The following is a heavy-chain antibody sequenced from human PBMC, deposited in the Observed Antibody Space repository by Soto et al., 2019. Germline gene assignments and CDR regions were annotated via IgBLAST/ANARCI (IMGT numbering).Heavy chain of an antibody. CDR3: TTGMVPT. J-gene: IGHJ5*02. CDR1: GLTFSNAW. V-gene: IGHV3-15*01. Sequence: EVQLVESGGGLVKPGGSLRLSCAASGLTFSNAWMSWVRQAPGKGLEWIGRIKTKTDGETTDYAAPVKGRVTISRDDSKNPLYLQMNSLKTEDTAEYYCTTGMVPTWGQGTLVTVSS. CDR2: IKTKTDGETT. D-gene: IGHD6-13*01.